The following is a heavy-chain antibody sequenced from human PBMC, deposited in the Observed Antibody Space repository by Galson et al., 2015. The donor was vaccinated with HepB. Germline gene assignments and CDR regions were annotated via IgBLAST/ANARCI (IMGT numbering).Heavy chain of an antibody. V-gene: IGHV3-30-3*01. Sequence: SLRLSCAASRFTFRSYAMHWVRQAPGKGLQWVAVISYDGTNTYYAGSVKGRFTISRDNSKSTLYLQMNSLRAEDTAMYYCARDRSHDYSNYQGPNDAFDIWGQGTMVTVSS. CDR3: ARDRSHDYSNYQGPNDAFDI. CDR1: RFTFRSYA. J-gene: IGHJ3*02. D-gene: IGHD4-11*01. CDR2: ISYDGTNT.